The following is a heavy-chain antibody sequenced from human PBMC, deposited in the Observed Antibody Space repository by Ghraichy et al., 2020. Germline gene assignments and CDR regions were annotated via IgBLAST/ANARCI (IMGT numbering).Heavy chain of an antibody. Sequence: GESLNISCAASGFTFNSHWMHWVRQAPGKGLVWVSHINSDGTSTNYADSVKGRFTISRDNAKNTLYLQMNSLRPEDTAVYYCARDAMTNGIYYGSLCFDQSGPGTLVTVSS. CDR2: INSDGTST. J-gene: IGHJ4*02. D-gene: IGHD1-26*01. CDR3: ARDAMTNGIYYGSLCFDQ. CDR1: GFTFNSHW. V-gene: IGHV3-74*01.